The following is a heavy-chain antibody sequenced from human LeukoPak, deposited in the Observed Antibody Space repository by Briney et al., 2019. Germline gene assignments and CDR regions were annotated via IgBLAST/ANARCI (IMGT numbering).Heavy chain of an antibody. CDR1: GFTFSNSA. CDR2: IRSKRNNYAT. V-gene: IGHV3-73*01. CDR3: WTHYYDERGDAFDL. D-gene: IGHD3/OR15-3a*01. Sequence: GGSLRLSCAASGFTFSNSAMHWVRQASGKGLQWVGRIRSKRNNYATAYSESVRCRITISRDNSKDTAHLQIHRLKTEATAVYYCWTHYYDERGDAFDLWGQGTMVTVSS. J-gene: IGHJ3*01.